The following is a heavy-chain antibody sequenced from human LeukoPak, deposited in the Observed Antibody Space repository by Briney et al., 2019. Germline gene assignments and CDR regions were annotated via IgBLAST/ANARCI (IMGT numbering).Heavy chain of an antibody. CDR2: INDNGGST. J-gene: IGHJ6*03. CDR1: GFTFSSYA. D-gene: IGHD3-16*02. V-gene: IGHV3-23*01. Sequence: GGSLRLSCAASGFTFSSYAMSWVRQAPGKGLEWASTINDNGGSTYYADSVKGRFTISRDNSKNTLYLQMNILRAEDTAVYYCATSLSSRDYYYYYYMDVWGKGTTVTVSS. CDR3: ATSLSSRDYYYYYYMDV.